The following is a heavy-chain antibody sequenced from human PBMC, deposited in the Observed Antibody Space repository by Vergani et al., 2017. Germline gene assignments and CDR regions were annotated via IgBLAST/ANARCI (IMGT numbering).Heavy chain of an antibody. CDR1: GFTFSSYW. J-gene: IGHJ5*02. D-gene: IGHD2-15*01. CDR3: ARRYCSGGSCWYNWFDP. V-gene: IGHV3-7*01. Sequence: EVQLVESGGGLVQPGGSLRLSCAASGFTFSSYWMSWVRQAPGKGLEWVANIKQDGSEKYYVDSVKGRFTISRDNAKNSLYLQMNSLGAEDTAVYYCARRYCSGGSCWYNWFDPWGQGTLVTVSS. CDR2: IKQDGSEK.